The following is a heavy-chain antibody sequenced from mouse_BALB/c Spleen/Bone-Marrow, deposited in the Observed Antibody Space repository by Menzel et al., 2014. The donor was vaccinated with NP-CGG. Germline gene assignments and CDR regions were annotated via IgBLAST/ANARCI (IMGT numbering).Heavy chain of an antibody. CDR3: AYRYAY. D-gene: IGHD2-14*01. Sequence: EVKLVESGPGLVKPSQSLSLTCTVTGYSITSDYAWNWIRQFPGNKLEWMGYISYSGSTSCNPSLKSRISITRDTSKNQFFLQLNSVTTEDTATYYCAYRYAYWGQGTLVTVSA. CDR1: GYSITSDYA. V-gene: IGHV3-2*02. J-gene: IGHJ3*01. CDR2: ISYSGST.